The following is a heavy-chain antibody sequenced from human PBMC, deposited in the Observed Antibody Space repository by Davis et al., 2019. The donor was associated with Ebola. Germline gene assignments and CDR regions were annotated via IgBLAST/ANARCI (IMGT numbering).Heavy chain of an antibody. CDR3: AREGPLPLWHFDL. CDR1: GGSISSYY. V-gene: IGHV4-59*01. Sequence: SETLSLTCNVSGGSISSYYWSWIRQPPGKGLEWIGNIYDSGSTNYNPSLKSRLTMSADTSKNQFSLKLSSVTAADTAVYYCAREGPLPLWHFDLWGRGTLVTVSS. J-gene: IGHJ2*01. CDR2: IYDSGST.